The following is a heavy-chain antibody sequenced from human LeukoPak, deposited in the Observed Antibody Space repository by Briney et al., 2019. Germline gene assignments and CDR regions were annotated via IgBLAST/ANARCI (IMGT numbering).Heavy chain of an antibody. CDR2: INPNTGDT. Sequence: ASVKVSCKAYGYTFTGQYMHWVRQAPGQGLEWMGWINPNTGDTNYAQKFQGRVTMTRDTAISTAYLELSRLRSDDTAVYYCARQGDLFDYWGQGTLVTVSS. CDR1: GYTFTGQY. V-gene: IGHV1-2*02. J-gene: IGHJ4*02. CDR3: ARQGDLFDY. D-gene: IGHD3-10*01.